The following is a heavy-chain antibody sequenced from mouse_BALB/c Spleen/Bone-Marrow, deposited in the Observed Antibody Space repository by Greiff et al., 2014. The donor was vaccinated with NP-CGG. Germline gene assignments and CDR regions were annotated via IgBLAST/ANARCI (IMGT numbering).Heavy chain of an antibody. CDR2: ISYSGRS. Sequence: EVKLQESGPGLVKPSQSLSLTCTVTGYSITSDYAWHWIRQFPGNKLEWMGYISYSGRSSYYPSLKSRISITRDTSKNQFFLQLNSVTTEDTATYYCARSADWYFDVWGAGTTVTVSS. CDR3: ARSADWYFDV. CDR1: GYSITSDYA. V-gene: IGHV3-2*02. J-gene: IGHJ1*01.